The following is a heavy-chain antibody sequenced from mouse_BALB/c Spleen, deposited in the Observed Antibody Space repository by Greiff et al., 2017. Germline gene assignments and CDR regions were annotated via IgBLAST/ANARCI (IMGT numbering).Heavy chain of an antibody. J-gene: IGHJ4*01. CDR1: GFTFSSYA. Sequence: EVMLVESGGGLVQPGGSLKLSCAASGFTFSSYAMSWVRQTPEKRLEWVASISSGGSTYYPDSVKGRFTISRDNARNILYLQMSSLRSEDTAMYYCARGFTTATGYAMDYWGQGTSVTVSS. D-gene: IGHD1-2*01. CDR2: ISSGGST. CDR3: ARGFTTATGYAMDY. V-gene: IGHV5-6-5*01.